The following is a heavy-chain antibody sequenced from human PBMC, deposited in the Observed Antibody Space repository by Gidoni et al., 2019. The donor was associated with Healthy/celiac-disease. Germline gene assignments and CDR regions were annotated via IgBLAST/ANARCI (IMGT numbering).Heavy chain of an antibody. Sequence: VQSGAEVKKPGASVKVSCKASGYTFTSYYMHWVRQAPGQGLEWMGIINPSGGSTSYAQTCQGRVTMTRDTSTSTVYMELSSLRSEDTAVYYCAISLSPKDSGGGRSGGQGTLVTVSS. D-gene: IGHD2-15*01. CDR3: AISLSPKDSGGGRS. V-gene: IGHV1-46*01. J-gene: IGHJ4*02. CDR1: GYTFTSYY. CDR2: INPSGGST.